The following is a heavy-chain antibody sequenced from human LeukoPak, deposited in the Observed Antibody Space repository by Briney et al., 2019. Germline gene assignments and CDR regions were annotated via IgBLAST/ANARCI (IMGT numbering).Heavy chain of an antibody. V-gene: IGHV3-53*01. J-gene: IGHJ4*02. CDR3: ARGDCTTTRFKTSPFDY. Sequence: GGSLRLSCAASGFTVSSNYMSWVRQAPGKGLEWVSDIYSDGTTYYTDSVKGRLTIYRDNAKKTLYLQMKTLSADDTAVYYCARGDCTTTRFKTSPFDYWGQGTLVTGSS. CDR1: GFTVSSNY. D-gene: IGHD2-2*01. CDR2: IYSDGTT.